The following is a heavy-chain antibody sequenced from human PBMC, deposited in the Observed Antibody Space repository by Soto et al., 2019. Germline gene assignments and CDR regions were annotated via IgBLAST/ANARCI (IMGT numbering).Heavy chain of an antibody. CDR3: ASDRGIIGARSLNFHCDR. CDR1: GYTFTSYA. CDR2: INAGNGNT. J-gene: IGHJ2*01. Sequence: ASVKASCKASGYTFTSYAMHWVRQAPGQRLEWMGWINAGNGNTKYSQKFQGRVTITRDTSASTAYMELSSLRSGDTAVYSCASDRGIIGARSLNFHCDRWGRGTLVTVCS. D-gene: IGHD6-6*01. V-gene: IGHV1-3*01.